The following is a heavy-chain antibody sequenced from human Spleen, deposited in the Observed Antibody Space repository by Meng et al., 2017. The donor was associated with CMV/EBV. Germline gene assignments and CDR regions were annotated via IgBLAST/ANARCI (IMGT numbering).Heavy chain of an antibody. J-gene: IGHJ4*02. CDR2: IDPDSGVT. D-gene: IGHD3-22*01. CDR3: ARARGHYYDSSGYWLDLDY. CDR1: FTGSY. Sequence: FTGSYMHWGRQAPGQGLEWVGWIDPDSGVTDSAQKFQGRVTLTWDTPISTAYMGLSSLRSDDTAVYYCARARGHYYDSSGYWLDLDYWGQGALVTVSS. V-gene: IGHV1-2*02.